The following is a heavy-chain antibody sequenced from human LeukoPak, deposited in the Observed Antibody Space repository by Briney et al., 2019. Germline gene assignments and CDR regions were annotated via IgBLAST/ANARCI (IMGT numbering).Heavy chain of an antibody. J-gene: IGHJ4*02. CDR3: ARDVRYAIDY. V-gene: IGHV3-74*03. CDR2: INSDGSST. D-gene: IGHD1-1*01. CDR1: GXTFSSYW. Sequence: GGSLRLSCVVSGXTFSSYWVHWVLQAPGKGQVWVSRINSDGSSTTYADSVKGRFTISRDNAKNTVHLQMNSLRAEDTAVYYCARDVRYAIDYWGQGTLVTVSS.